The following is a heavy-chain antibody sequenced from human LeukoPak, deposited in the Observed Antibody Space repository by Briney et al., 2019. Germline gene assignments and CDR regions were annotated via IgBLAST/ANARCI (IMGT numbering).Heavy chain of an antibody. V-gene: IGHV3-74*01. CDR1: GMTFSHRW. J-gene: IGHJ4*02. CDR2: IKNDVRTT. CDR3: TTGPSYGYEW. D-gene: IGHD3-16*01. Sequence: GGSLRLSCAASGMTFSHRWMHWVRQAPGKGLVWVSLIKNDVRTTIYADSVKGRFTISRDNAKSTLYLQMNSLRAEDTGIYYGTTGPSYGYEWWGQGTVVTVSS.